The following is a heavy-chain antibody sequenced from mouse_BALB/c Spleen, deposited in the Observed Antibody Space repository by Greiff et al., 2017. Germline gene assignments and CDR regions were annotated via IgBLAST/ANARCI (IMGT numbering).Heavy chain of an antibody. J-gene: IGHJ2*01. Sequence: VKLMESGAELVRPGSSVKISCKASGYAFSSYWMNWVKQRPGQGLEWIGQIYPGDGDTNYNGKFKGKATLTADKSSSTAYMQLSSLTSEDSAVYFCARGVRYPYYFDYWGQGTTLTVSS. V-gene: IGHV1-80*01. D-gene: IGHD1-1*01. CDR3: ARGVRYPYYFDY. CDR1: GYAFSSYW. CDR2: IYPGDGDT.